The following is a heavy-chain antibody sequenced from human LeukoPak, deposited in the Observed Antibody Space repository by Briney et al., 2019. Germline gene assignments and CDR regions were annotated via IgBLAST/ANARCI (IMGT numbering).Heavy chain of an antibody. CDR3: AKPARTDYADY. Sequence: GRSLRLSCAASRFTFSSYGMHWVRQAPGKGLEWVAVISYDGSNKYYADSVKGRFTISRDNSKNTLFLQMNSLRAEDTAVYYCAKPARTDYADYWGQGTLVTVSS. J-gene: IGHJ4*02. V-gene: IGHV3-30*18. CDR1: RFTFSSYG. D-gene: IGHD1-14*01. CDR2: ISYDGSNK.